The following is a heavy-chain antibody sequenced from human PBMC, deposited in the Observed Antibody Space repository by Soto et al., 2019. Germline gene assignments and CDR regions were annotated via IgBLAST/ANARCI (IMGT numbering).Heavy chain of an antibody. CDR2: ISSGGSA. J-gene: IGHJ5*01. Sequence: SETLSLTCNVSGGSINSYYWSWIRQPAGKGLEWIGRISSGGSAIYNPSLKSRVTISVDTSKNQFSLRLTSVTAADTAVYFCARDAYPNWFDFWGQGTLVTVSS. CDR3: ARDAYPNWFDF. V-gene: IGHV4-4*07. D-gene: IGHD2-8*01. CDR1: GGSINSYY.